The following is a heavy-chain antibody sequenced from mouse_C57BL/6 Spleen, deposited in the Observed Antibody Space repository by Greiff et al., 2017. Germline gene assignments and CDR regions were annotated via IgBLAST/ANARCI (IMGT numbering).Heavy chain of an antibody. Sequence: QVQLQQPGAELVRPGSSVKLSCKASGYTFTSYWMHWVKQRPIQGLEWIGNIDPSDSETHYNQKFKDKATLTVDKSSSTAYMQLSSLTSEDSAVYYCARHGSSPWYFDYWGQGTTLTVAS. V-gene: IGHV1-52*01. J-gene: IGHJ2*01. CDR1: GYTFTSYW. CDR2: IDPSDSET. D-gene: IGHD1-1*01. CDR3: ARHGSSPWYFDY.